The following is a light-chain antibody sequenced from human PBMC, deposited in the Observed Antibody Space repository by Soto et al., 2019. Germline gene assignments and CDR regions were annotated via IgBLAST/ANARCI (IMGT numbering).Light chain of an antibody. V-gene: IGLV2-11*01. CDR1: GSDVGAYNS. J-gene: IGLJ1*01. Sequence: QSVLTQPRSMSGSSGQSVTIACTGTGSDVGAYNSVSWYQQHPGKAPKLIIYEITKRPSGVPDRFSGSKSGNTASLTISGLQAEDEADYYCCSSAGSYTYVFGTGTKLTVL. CDR2: EIT. CDR3: CSSAGSYTYV.